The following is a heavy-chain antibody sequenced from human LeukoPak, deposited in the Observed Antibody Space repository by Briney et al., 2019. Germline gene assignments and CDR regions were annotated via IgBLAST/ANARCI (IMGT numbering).Heavy chain of an antibody. V-gene: IGHV4-39*07. CDR3: AREKAGDILTGETIDYFDY. CDR2: IYYSGST. J-gene: IGHJ4*02. D-gene: IGHD3-9*01. Sequence: SETLSLTCTVSGGSISSSSYYWGWIRQPPGKGLEWIGSIYYSGSTYYNPSLKSRVTISVDTSKNQFSLKLSSVTAADTAVYYCAREKAGDILTGETIDYFDYWGQGTLVTVSS. CDR1: GGSISSSSYY.